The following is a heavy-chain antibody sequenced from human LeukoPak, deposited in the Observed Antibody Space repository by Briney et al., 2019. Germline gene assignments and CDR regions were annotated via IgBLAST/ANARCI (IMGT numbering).Heavy chain of an antibody. CDR2: IIPIFGIA. CDR1: GGTFSSYA. CDR3: ARAAQQLVHIFDY. D-gene: IGHD6-13*01. J-gene: IGHJ4*02. Sequence: SVKLSCKASGGTFSSYAISWVRQAPGQGLEWMGRIIPIFGIANYAQKFQGRVTITADKSTSTAYMELSSLRSEDTAVYYCARAAQQLVHIFDYWGQGTLVTVSS. V-gene: IGHV1-69*04.